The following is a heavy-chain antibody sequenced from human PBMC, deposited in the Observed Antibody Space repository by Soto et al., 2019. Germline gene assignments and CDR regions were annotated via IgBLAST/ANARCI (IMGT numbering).Heavy chain of an antibody. CDR1: GFTFTSYA. D-gene: IGHD3-3*01. CDR2: ISGSGGDT. CDR3: AKHDFWTLYNTGLDS. J-gene: IGHJ4*02. V-gene: IGHV3-23*01. Sequence: EVQLLKSGGGLVQPGGSLRLSCSASGFTFTSYAMSWVRQAPGKGLEWVSGISGSGGDTKSADSVKGRFTISRDNFKNMLYLQMNSLRAEDTAVYYCAKHDFWTLYNTGLDSWGQGTLVTVSS.